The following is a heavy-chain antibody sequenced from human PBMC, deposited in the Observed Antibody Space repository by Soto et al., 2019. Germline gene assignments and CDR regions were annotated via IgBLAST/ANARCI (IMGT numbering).Heavy chain of an antibody. J-gene: IGHJ4*02. D-gene: IGHD3-16*02. V-gene: IGHV1-8*01. CDR3: ARDIGYDYIWGSYRVPYYFDY. Sequence: GASVKVSCKASGYTFTSYDINWVRQATGQGLEWMGWMNPNSGNTGYAQKFQGRVTMTRNTSISTAYMELSSLRSEDTAVYYCARDIGYDYIWGSYRVPYYFDYWGQGTLVTVSS. CDR1: GYTFTSYD. CDR2: MNPNSGNT.